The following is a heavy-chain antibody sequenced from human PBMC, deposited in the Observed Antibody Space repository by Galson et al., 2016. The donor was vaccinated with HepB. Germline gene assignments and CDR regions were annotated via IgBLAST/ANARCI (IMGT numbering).Heavy chain of an antibody. J-gene: IGHJ5*02. CDR2: ISWNGGSM. Sequence: SLRLSCAASGFSFDDFAMHWVRQAPGKGLEWVSGISWNGGSMDYADSVKGRFTISRDNAKNSLYLQMNSLRAEDTALYYCARCTGYYGRWFDPWGQGTLVTVSS. V-gene: IGHV3-9*01. D-gene: IGHD1-26*01. CDR3: ARCTGYYGRWFDP. CDR1: GFSFDDFA.